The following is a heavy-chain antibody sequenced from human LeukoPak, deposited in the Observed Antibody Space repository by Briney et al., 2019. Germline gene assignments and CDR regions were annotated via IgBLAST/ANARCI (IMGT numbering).Heavy chain of an antibody. Sequence: PSETLSLTCAVYGGSFSGYYWSWIPQPPGKGLEWIGEINHSGSTNYNPSLKSRVTISVDTSKNQFSLKLSSVTAADTAVYYCARFFYGSGSLDYWGRGTLVTVSS. CDR2: INHSGST. V-gene: IGHV4-34*01. J-gene: IGHJ4*02. D-gene: IGHD3-10*01. CDR3: ARFFYGSGSLDY. CDR1: GGSFSGYY.